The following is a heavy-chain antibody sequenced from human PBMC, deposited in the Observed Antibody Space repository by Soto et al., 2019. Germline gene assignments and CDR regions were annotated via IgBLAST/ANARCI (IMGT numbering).Heavy chain of an antibody. CDR2: IKSKTDGGTT. CDR3: TLSTYDRLVGY. CDR1: GFTFSNAW. D-gene: IGHD5-12*01. V-gene: IGHV3-15*07. Sequence: EVQLVESGGGLVKPGGSLRLSCAASGFTFSNAWMNWVRQAPGKGLEWVGRIKSKTDGGTTDYAAPVKGRFTISRDDSKNTLYLQMNSLKTEATAVYYCTLSTYDRLVGYWGQGTLVTVSS. J-gene: IGHJ4*02.